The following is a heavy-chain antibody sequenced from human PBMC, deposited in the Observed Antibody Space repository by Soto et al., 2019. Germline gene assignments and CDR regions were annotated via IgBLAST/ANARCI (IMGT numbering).Heavy chain of an antibody. CDR3: AKGPLGSGYDIDY. J-gene: IGHJ4*02. V-gene: IGHV3-23*01. CDR2: ISASGCST. Sequence: EVQLLDSGGGLVQPGGSLRLSCAASGLTFSHYGINWGRQAPGTGLDVVSAISASGCSTYYADYVPGRFTISRDNSSNALYLQMSSLTAEATAVYYCAKGPLGSGYDIDYWGQGTLVTVSS. CDR1: GLTFSHYG. D-gene: IGHD5-12*01.